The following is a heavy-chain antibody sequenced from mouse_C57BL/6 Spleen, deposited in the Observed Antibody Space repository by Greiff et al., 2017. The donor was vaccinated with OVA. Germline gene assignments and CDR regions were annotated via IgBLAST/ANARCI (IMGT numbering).Heavy chain of an antibody. Sequence: QVQLKQSGAELVKPGASVKISCKASGYAFSSYWMNWVKQRPGKGLEWIGQIYPGDGDTNYNGKFKGKATLTADKSSSTAYMQLSSLTSEDSAVYFCARPLYGNYEGFAYWGQGTLVTVSA. V-gene: IGHV1-80*01. D-gene: IGHD2-1*01. CDR1: GYAFSSYW. CDR3: ARPLYGNYEGFAY. CDR2: IYPGDGDT. J-gene: IGHJ3*01.